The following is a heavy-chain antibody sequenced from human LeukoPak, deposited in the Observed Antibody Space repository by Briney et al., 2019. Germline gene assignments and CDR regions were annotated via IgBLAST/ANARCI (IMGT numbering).Heavy chain of an antibody. J-gene: IGHJ4*02. CDR1: GGSISSLY. V-gene: IGHV4-59*08. CDR2: IYYTGST. Sequence: SETLSLTCPVSGGSISSLYWSWIRQPPGKGLEWLGYIYYTGSTNYNPSLKSRVTMFVDMSKNQFSLRLSSVTAADTAVYYCARHRAYSSSSPFDYWGQGTLVTVSS. D-gene: IGHD6-6*01. CDR3: ARHRAYSSSSPFDY.